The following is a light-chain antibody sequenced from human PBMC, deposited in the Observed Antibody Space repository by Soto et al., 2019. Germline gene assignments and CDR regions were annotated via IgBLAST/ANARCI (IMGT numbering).Light chain of an antibody. J-gene: IGLJ3*02. CDR2: RDS. Sequence: SYELTQPLSVSVPLGQTASITCGGNNIGTRNVHWYQQKPGQAPVLVVYRDSNRPSGIPERFSGSVDSSSNSASLTISGLKTEDEADYYCQSYDTNNHVVFGGGTKLTVL. V-gene: IGLV3-9*01. CDR1: NIGTRN. CDR3: QSYDTNNHVV.